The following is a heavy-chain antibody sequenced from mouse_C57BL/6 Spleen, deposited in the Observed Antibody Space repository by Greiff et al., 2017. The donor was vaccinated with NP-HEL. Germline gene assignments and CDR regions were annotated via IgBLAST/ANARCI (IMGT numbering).Heavy chain of an antibody. CDR1: GYAFTNYL. Sequence: QVTLKESGAELVRPGTSVKVSCKASGYAFTNYLIEWVKQRPGQGLEWIGVINPGSGGTNYNEKFKGKATLTADKSSSTAYMQLSSLTSEDSAVYFCARHYDYDDAMDYWGQGTSVTVSS. CDR3: ARHYDYDDAMDY. V-gene: IGHV1-54*01. J-gene: IGHJ4*01. CDR2: INPGSGGT. D-gene: IGHD2-4*01.